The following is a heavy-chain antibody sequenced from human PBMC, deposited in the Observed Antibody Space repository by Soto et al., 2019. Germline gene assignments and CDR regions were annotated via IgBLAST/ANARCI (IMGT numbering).Heavy chain of an antibody. CDR1: GYTFTSYG. V-gene: IGHV1-18*01. CDR2: ISAYNGNT. J-gene: IGHJ5*02. Sequence: GASVKVSCKASGYTFTSYGISWVRQAPGQGLEWMGWISAYNGNTNYAQKLQGRVTMTTDTSTSTAYMELRSLRSDDTAVYYCARDGTSTGTRHNWFDPWGQATLVTVSS. D-gene: IGHD4-17*01. CDR3: ARDGTSTGTRHNWFDP.